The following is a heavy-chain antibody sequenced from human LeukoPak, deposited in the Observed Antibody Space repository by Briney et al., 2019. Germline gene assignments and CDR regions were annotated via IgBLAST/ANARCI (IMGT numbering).Heavy chain of an antibody. D-gene: IGHD3-9*01. V-gene: IGHV3-30*18. Sequence: PGRSLRLSCAASGFPFSSYGMHWVRQAPGKGLEWVAVISYDGSHKYYADSVKGRFTISRDNSKNTLYLQMNSLRAEDTAVYYCANGDNYDILTGYYGPPDYWGQGTLVTVSS. CDR2: ISYDGSHK. CDR1: GFPFSSYG. CDR3: ANGDNYDILTGYYGPPDY. J-gene: IGHJ4*02.